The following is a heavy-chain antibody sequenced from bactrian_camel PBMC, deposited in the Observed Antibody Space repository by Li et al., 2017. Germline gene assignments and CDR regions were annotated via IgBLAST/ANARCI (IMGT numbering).Heavy chain of an antibody. Sequence: HVQLVESGGDSVPAGGSLTLSCAKSGYIYSPYCMAWFRQAAGKGREGVATFYTGVNSTYYAGSVKGRFTISQDNAKNVIYLQMSSLTPDDTAMYYCAAGTRRSVGDDCDGITTGGQGTQV. V-gene: IGHV3S1*01. CDR3: AAGTRRSVGDDCDGITT. CDR1: GYIYSPYC. D-gene: IGHD3*01. J-gene: IGHJ4*01. CDR2: FYTGVNST.